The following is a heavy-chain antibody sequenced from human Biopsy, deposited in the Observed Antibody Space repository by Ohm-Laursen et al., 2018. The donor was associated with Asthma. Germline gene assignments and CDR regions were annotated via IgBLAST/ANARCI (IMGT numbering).Heavy chain of an antibody. Sequence: PPETLSLTCTVSGGSIISSSWWSWVRQTPGKGLEWIGEIYHSGPTNYNPSLKSRVTISVDKSKNQFSLKLTSVTAADTAVYYCAKIYDRLVLYGMDVWGQGTTVTVSS. CDR1: GGSIISSSW. CDR2: IYHSGPT. CDR3: AKIYDRLVLYGMDV. D-gene: IGHD6-19*01. J-gene: IGHJ6*02. V-gene: IGHV4-4*03.